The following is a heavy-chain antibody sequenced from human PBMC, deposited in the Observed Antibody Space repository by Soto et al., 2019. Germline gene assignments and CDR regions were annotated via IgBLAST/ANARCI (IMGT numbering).Heavy chain of an antibody. Sequence: EVQLLESGGGLVQPGGSLRLSCSASGFTFSNYAMTWVRQAPGKGLEWVSVITGSGGGTYFVDSVKGRFTIPGDNSNNTVYLQMNSLRADETAVYYCAKHPLTAAGFDYWGQGTPVTVSS. D-gene: IGHD6-13*01. J-gene: IGHJ4*02. CDR1: GFTFSNYA. CDR3: AKHPLTAAGFDY. CDR2: ITGSGGGT. V-gene: IGHV3-23*01.